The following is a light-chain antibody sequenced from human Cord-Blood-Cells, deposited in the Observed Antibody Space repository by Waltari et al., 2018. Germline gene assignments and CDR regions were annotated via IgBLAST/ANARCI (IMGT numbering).Light chain of an antibody. Sequence: QSALPQPASVSGSPGQPIPISCTGTRSDVGGDTYVSWYQQLPGNAPKLMIYEVSNRTSGVSHRFSGSRSGSTASLTISGLQAEDEANYYCSSYTSSSTYVFGTETKVTVL. V-gene: IGLV2-14*01. CDR1: RSDVGGDTY. CDR2: EVS. J-gene: IGLJ1*01. CDR3: SSYTSSSTYV.